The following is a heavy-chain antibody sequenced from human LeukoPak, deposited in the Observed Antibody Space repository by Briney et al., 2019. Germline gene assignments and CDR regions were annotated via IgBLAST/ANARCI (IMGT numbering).Heavy chain of an antibody. V-gene: IGHV3-30-3*01. CDR1: GFTFSSYA. J-gene: IGHJ4*02. CDR3: AREDRSYLDY. CDR2: ISYDGSNK. Sequence: GGSLRLSCAASGFTFSSYAMHWVRQAPGKGLEWVAVISYDGSNKYYADSVKGRFTISRDNSKNTLYLQMNSLRAEDTAVYYCAREDRSYLDYWGQGTLVTVSS.